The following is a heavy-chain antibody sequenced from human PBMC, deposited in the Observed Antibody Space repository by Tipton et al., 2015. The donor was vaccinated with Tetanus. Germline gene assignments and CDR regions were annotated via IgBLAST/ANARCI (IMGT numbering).Heavy chain of an antibody. Sequence: GLVKPSQTLSLTCTVSGASVSSGDSHWTWIRQHPGEGLEWIGDIHYSGGSKYNPSLKSRLTMSLDTSQNQFSLRLSSVTAADTAVYYCARDHGITWGGMGYYYGMDVWGQGTTVTVSS. CDR1: GASVSSGDSH. CDR2: IHYSGGS. V-gene: IGHV4-30-4*01. J-gene: IGHJ6*02. D-gene: IGHD3-16*01. CDR3: ARDHGITWGGMGYYYGMDV.